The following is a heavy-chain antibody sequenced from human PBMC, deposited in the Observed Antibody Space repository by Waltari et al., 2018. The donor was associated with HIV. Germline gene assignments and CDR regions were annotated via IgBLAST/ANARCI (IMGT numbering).Heavy chain of an antibody. CDR2: INPNSGCT. J-gene: IGHJ5*02. V-gene: IGHV1-2*06. CDR1: GYPFTAYY. Sequence: QVQLVQSGAEVKKRGASVKVSCKASGYPFTAYYMHWVRQAPEKGVGGMGRINPNSGCTNYAQRFQGRGTMTRDTSISTAYMELSRLRSDDTAVYYCARRGSSGSYWFDPWGQGTLVTVSS. CDR3: ARRGSSGSYWFDP. D-gene: IGHD1-26*01.